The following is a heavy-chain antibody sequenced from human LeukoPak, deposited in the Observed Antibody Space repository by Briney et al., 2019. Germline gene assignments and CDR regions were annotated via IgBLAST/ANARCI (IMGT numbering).Heavy chain of an antibody. V-gene: IGHV3-21*01. CDR1: GFTFSSYS. CDR2: ISSSSSYI. J-gene: IGHJ6*03. Sequence: GGSLRLSCAASGFTFSSYSMNWVRQAPGKGLEWVSSISSSSSYIYYADSVKGRFTISRDNAKNSLYLQMNSLRAEDTAVYYCASASLAAATYYYYYMDVWGKGTTVTVSS. CDR3: ASASLAAATYYYYYMDV. D-gene: IGHD6-25*01.